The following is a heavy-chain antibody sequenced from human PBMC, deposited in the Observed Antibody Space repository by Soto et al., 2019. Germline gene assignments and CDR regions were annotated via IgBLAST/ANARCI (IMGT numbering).Heavy chain of an antibody. CDR1: GYDFTTYW. V-gene: IGHV5-51*01. CDR2: IYPDDSDT. Sequence: EVQLVQSGAEVKKPGESLKISCQASGYDFTTYWIGWVRQMPGKGLEWMGIIYPDDSDTRYSPSFQGQITVSADQSITTAYLQWSSLKASDTAMYYCAREEYSGSHRPFEHWCQGTLVTVSS. J-gene: IGHJ4*02. CDR3: AREEYSGSHRPFEH. D-gene: IGHD1-26*01.